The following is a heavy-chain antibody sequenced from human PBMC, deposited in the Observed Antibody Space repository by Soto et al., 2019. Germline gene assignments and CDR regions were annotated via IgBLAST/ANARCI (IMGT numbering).Heavy chain of an antibody. CDR2: IKQDGSEK. CDR1: GFTFSSYW. D-gene: IGHD3-22*01. J-gene: IGHJ3*02. CDR3: ARDTAYYYDSSGYYQRPDDAFDI. Sequence: GSLKLSYAASGFTFSSYWMSWVRQAPGKGLEWVANIKQDGSEKYYVDSVKGRFTISRDNAKNSLYLQMNSLRAEDTAVYYCARDTAYYYDSSGYYQRPDDAFDIWGQGTMVTVSS. V-gene: IGHV3-7*04.